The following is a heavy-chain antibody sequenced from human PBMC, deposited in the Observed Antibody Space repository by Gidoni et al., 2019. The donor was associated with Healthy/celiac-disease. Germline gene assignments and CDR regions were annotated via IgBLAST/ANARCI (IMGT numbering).Heavy chain of an antibody. CDR3: AKDHWGELLLYFFDY. CDR1: GFTFSSYG. D-gene: IGHD1-26*01. Sequence: QVQLVESGGGVVQPGRSLRLSCAASGFTFSSYGMHWVRQAPGKGLEWVAVISYDGSNKYYADSVKGRFTIARDNSKNTLYLQMNSLRAEDTAVYYCAKDHWGELLLYFFDYWGQGTLVTVSS. J-gene: IGHJ4*02. V-gene: IGHV3-30*18. CDR2: ISYDGSNK.